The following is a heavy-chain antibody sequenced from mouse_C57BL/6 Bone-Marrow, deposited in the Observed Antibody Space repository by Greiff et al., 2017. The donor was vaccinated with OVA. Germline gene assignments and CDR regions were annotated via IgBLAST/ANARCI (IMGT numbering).Heavy chain of an antibody. V-gene: IGHV1-64*01. J-gene: IGHJ3*01. CDR2: IHPNSGST. Sequence: QVQLQQPAAALVKPGASAKLSCKASGYTFTSYWLHWVKQRPGQGLEWIGRIHPNSGSTNYNEKFKSKDTLTVDKSSSTAYMQLSSLTSEDSAVYYCGRGRGNDWLYWGQGTLVTVSA. D-gene: IGHD2-4*01. CDR1: GYTFTSYW. CDR3: GRGRGNDWLY.